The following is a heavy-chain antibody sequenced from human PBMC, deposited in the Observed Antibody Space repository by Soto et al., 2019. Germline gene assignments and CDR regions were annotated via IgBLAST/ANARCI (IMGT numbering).Heavy chain of an antibody. J-gene: IGHJ5*02. CDR2: IYSGGSK. CDR1: GLTVSSNY. D-gene: IGHD2-15*01. Sequence: DVQLVESGGGLVQPGGSLRLACAASGLTVSSNYMNWVRQAPGKGLEWVSVIYSGGSKYYADSVKGRFTISRDNSKNTLYLQMNSMRAEDTAVDYCASQDGGYGWFDTWGQGPPVTVSS. CDR3: ASQDGGYGWFDT. V-gene: IGHV3-66*04.